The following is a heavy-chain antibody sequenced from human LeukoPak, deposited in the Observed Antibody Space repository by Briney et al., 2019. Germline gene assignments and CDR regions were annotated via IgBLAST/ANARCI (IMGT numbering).Heavy chain of an antibody. CDR3: ARQGELAIDY. CDR1: GGSIRSSSYY. Sequence: SETLSLTCTVSGGSIRSSSYYCGGIRQPPGKGLEWIGSIYYSGSTNYNPSLQSRVTMSIDTSKNQFSLKLSSVTAADTAVYYCARQGELAIDYWGQGTLVTVSS. CDR2: IYYSGST. J-gene: IGHJ4*02. D-gene: IGHD1-26*01. V-gene: IGHV4-39*01.